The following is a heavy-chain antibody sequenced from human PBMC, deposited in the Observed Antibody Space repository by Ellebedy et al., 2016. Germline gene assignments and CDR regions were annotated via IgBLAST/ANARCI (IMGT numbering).Heavy chain of an antibody. CDR1: GYSFTSYW. J-gene: IGHJ6*02. D-gene: IGHD1-7*01. CDR2: IDPSDSYT. V-gene: IGHV5-10-1*01. Sequence: GESLKISCKGSGYSFTSYWISWVRQMPGKGLEWMGRIDPSDSYTNYSPSFQGHVPISADKSISTAYLQGSRLKASDTAMYYCASTSLTGTTAYYYYGMDVWGQGTTVTVSS. CDR3: ASTSLTGTTAYYYYGMDV.